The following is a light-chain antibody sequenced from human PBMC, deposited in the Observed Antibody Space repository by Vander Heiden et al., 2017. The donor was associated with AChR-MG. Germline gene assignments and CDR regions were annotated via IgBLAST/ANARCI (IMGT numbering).Light chain of an antibody. V-gene: IGKV3-15*01. Sequence: DIQMTQSPSTLSASVGDRATLSCRASQSVSSYLAWYQQKPGQPPRLLIYAASSRASGIPARFSGSGSGTGFTLTISSLQSEDCALYYCQQCNGWPRTFGEGTKVEIK. J-gene: IGKJ4*02. CDR3: QQCNGWPRT. CDR2: AAS. CDR1: QSVSSY.